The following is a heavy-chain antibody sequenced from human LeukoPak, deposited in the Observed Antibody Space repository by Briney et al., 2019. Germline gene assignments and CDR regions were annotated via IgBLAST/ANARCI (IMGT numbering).Heavy chain of an antibody. D-gene: IGHD4-23*01. CDR1: GYPFSAQF. CDR3: ARGLSYGGNSFGGTNY. Sequence: GASVKVSCKASGYPFSAQFLNWVRQAPGQGLEWMGWINTNTGNPTYAQGFTGRFVFSLDTSVSTAYLQISSLKAEDTAVYYCARGLSYGGNSFGGTNYWGQGTLVTVSS. CDR2: INTNTGNP. V-gene: IGHV7-4-1*02. J-gene: IGHJ4*02.